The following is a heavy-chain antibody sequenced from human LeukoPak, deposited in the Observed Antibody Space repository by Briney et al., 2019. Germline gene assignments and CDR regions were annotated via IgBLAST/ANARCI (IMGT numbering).Heavy chain of an antibody. D-gene: IGHD6-13*01. CDR2: INHSGST. CDR1: GDSITNYY. J-gene: IGHJ4*02. V-gene: IGHV4-34*01. CDR3: ARGRRRIAAAGTPFDY. Sequence: SETLSLTCTVSGDSITNYYWSWIRQPPGKGLEWIGEINHSGSTNYNPSLKSRVTISVDTSKNQFSLKLSSVTAADTAVYYCARGRRRIAAAGTPFDYWGQGTLVTVSS.